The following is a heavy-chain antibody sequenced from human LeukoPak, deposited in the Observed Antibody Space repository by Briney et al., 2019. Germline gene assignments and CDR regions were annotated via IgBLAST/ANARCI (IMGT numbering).Heavy chain of an antibody. J-gene: IGHJ6*03. CDR3: ARVVDYSSSFVYYMDV. Sequence: ASVKVSCKASGYTFTGYYMHWVRQAPGQGLEWMGWINPNSGGPNYAQKFQGRVTMTRDTSISTVYMELSRLRSDDTAVYYCARVVDYSSSFVYYMDVWGKGTTVTVSS. V-gene: IGHV1-2*02. CDR1: GYTFTGYY. CDR2: INPNSGGP. D-gene: IGHD6-6*01.